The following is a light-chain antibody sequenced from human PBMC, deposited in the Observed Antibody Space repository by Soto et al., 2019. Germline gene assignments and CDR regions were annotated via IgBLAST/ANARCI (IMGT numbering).Light chain of an antibody. J-gene: IGKJ1*01. CDR3: HQYESSPWT. Sequence: EIVLTQSPGTLSLSPGEGASLSCRASQSVTLIYFEWFQQKPGQAPRLLIYGTSRTAVGIPDRFSGSGSGRDFTLTISRVEPEDSAIYYCHQYESSPWTFGQGTKVEI. CDR2: GTS. V-gene: IGKV3-20*01. CDR1: QSVTLIY.